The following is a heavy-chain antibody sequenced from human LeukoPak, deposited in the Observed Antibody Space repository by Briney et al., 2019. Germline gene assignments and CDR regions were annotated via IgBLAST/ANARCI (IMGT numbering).Heavy chain of an antibody. D-gene: IGHD3-10*01. V-gene: IGHV3-23*01. CDR1: GFTFSSYA. CDR2: ISGSGGST. CDR3: AKNYYGSGSTLDY. J-gene: IGHJ4*02. Sequence: GGSLRLSCAASGFTFSSYAMSWVRQAPGKGLEWVSAISGSGGSTYYADSVKGRFTISRDNSKNTLYLQMNSLRAEDTAVCYCAKNYYGSGSTLDYWGQGTLVTVSS.